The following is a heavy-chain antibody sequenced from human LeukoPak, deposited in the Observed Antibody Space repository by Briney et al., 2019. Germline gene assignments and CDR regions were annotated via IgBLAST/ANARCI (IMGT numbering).Heavy chain of an antibody. D-gene: IGHD2-21*02. CDR3: ARDRCGGNCYTFDY. V-gene: IGHV3-30*03. J-gene: IGHJ4*02. Sequence: PGGSLRLSCAASGFIFSTYGMHWVRQAPGKGLEWVAVVSYDGSDKYYADSVKGRFTISRDISKNTLYPQMDSLRAEDTAVYYCARDRCGGNCYTFDYWAQGTLVTVSS. CDR2: VSYDGSDK. CDR1: GFIFSTYG.